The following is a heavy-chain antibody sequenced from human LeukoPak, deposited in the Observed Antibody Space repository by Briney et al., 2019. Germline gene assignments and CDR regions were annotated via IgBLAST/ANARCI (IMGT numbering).Heavy chain of an antibody. D-gene: IGHD3-10*01. CDR1: GFTFSSYE. CDR2: ISSSGSTI. J-gene: IGHJ5*02. CDR3: ARTKIKIRWFDP. Sequence: GGSLRLSCAASGFTFSSYEMNWVRQAPGKGLEWVSYISSSGSTIYYADSVKGRFTISRDNAKNSLYLQMNSLRAEDTAVYYCARTKIKIRWFDPWGQGTLVTVSS. V-gene: IGHV3-48*03.